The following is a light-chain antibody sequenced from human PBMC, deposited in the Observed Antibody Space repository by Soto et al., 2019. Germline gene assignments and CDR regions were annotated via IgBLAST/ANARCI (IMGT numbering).Light chain of an antibody. CDR3: SSYTSSSTV. CDR1: SSDVGGYNY. V-gene: IGLV2-14*01. J-gene: IGLJ1*01. Sequence: QSALAQPASVSGSPGQSITISCTGTSSDVGGYNYVSWYQQHPGKAPKLMIYEVSNRPSGVSNRFSGSKSGNTASLTISGLQAEDEADYYCSSYTSSSTVFGTGTKVIVL. CDR2: EVS.